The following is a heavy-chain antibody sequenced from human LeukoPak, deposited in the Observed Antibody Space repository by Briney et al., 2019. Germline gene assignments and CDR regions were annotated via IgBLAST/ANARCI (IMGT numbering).Heavy chain of an antibody. Sequence: PGGSLRLSCVVSGITFSSHSINWVRQAPGKGLEWVSAISGSGGSTYYADSVKGRFTISRDNSKNTLYLQMNSLRAEDTAVYYCAKGHLREQRLGTHFDYWGQGTLVTVSS. CDR1: GITFSSHS. D-gene: IGHD6-19*01. CDR3: AKGHLREQRLGTHFDY. J-gene: IGHJ4*02. CDR2: ISGSGGST. V-gene: IGHV3-23*01.